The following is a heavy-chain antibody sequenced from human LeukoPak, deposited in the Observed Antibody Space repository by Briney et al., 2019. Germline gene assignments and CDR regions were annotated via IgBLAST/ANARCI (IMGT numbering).Heavy chain of an antibody. D-gene: IGHD3-22*01. CDR1: AASISNYY. CDR3: ASPRSGYRYTFDY. V-gene: IGHV4-4*09. CDR2: ISTSGST. Sequence: SVTLSLTCAVSAASISNYYWSWIRQDPGKGLEWIGYISTSGSTNYNPSLKSRVSISLDTSKNRFSLNLNFVTAADTAVYYCASPRSGYRYTFDYWGQGALVTVSS. J-gene: IGHJ4*02.